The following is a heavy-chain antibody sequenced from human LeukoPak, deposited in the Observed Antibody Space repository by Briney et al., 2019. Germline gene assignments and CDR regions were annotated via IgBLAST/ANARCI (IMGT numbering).Heavy chain of an antibody. CDR3: ARGRKGNYYYYYYMDV. J-gene: IGHJ6*03. Sequence: SETLSLTCTVSGGSISSYYWSWIRQPAGKGLEWIGRIYTSGSTDYNPSLKSRVTISVDTSKNQFSLKLSSVTAADTAVYYCARGRKGNYYYYYYMDVWGKGTTVTVSS. D-gene: IGHD1-14*01. V-gene: IGHV4-4*07. CDR2: IYTSGST. CDR1: GGSISSYY.